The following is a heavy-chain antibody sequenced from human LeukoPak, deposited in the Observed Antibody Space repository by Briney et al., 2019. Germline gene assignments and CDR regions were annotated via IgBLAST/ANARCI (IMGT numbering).Heavy chain of an antibody. CDR3: ARDRDGNYFDY. D-gene: IGHD1-26*01. CDR1: GFTFSSYG. CDR2: IWYDGSNK. J-gene: IGHJ4*02. Sequence: GGSLRLSCAASGFTFSSYGMHWVRQAPGKGLEWVAVIWYDGSNKYYADSVKGRFTISRDNSKNTLYLQMNSLRAEDTAVYYCARDRDGNYFDYWGQGTLVTVSS. V-gene: IGHV3-33*01.